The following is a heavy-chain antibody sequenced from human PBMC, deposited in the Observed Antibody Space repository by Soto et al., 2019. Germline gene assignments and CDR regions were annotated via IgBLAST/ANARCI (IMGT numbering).Heavy chain of an antibody. V-gene: IGHV3-7*01. CDR2: IKQDGSEK. CDR1: GFTVSSYW. CDR3: AREIDAGSSWYYLDY. D-gene: IGHD6-13*01. Sequence: PGGALRLSCAASGFTVSSYWMGWVRQAPGKGLEWVANIKQDGSEKYYVDSVKGRFTISRDNAKNSLYLQMNSLRAEDTAVYYCAREIDAGSSWYYLDYWGHVTLVTVSS. J-gene: IGHJ4*01.